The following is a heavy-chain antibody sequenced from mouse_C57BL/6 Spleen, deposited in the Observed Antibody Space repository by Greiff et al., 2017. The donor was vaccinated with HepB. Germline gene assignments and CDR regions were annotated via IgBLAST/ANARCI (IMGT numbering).Heavy chain of an antibody. V-gene: IGHV5-17*01. CDR1: GFTFSDYG. CDR2: ISSGSSTI. D-gene: IGHD2-4*01. Sequence: EVKLQESGGGLVKPGGSLKLSCAASGFTFSDYGMHWVRQAPEKGLEWVAYISSGSSTIYYADTVKGRFTISRDNAKNTLFLQMTSLRSEDTAMYYCATLYDYAWFAYWGQGTLVTVSA. CDR3: ATLYDYAWFAY. J-gene: IGHJ3*01.